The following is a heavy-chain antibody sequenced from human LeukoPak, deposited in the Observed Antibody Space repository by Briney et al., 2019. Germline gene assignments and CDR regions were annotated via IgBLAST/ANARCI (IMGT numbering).Heavy chain of an antibody. Sequence: SETLSLTCTVSGGSISSYYWSWIRQPPGKGLEWIGYIYYSGSTNYNPSLKSRVTISVDTSKNQLSLKLSSVTAADTAVYYCARANLYGDPFDYWGQGTLVTVSS. CDR3: ARANLYGDPFDY. CDR1: GGSISSYY. CDR2: IYYSGST. D-gene: IGHD4-17*01. V-gene: IGHV4-59*01. J-gene: IGHJ4*02.